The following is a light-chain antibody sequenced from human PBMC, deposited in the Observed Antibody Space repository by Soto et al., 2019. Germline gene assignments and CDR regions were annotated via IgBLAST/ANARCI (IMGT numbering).Light chain of an antibody. CDR1: QSVSSD. Sequence: EIVMTQSPATLSVSPGERATLSCRASQSVSSDLAWYHQKPGQAPRPLIYSASTRATGIPARFSGSGSGTEFTLTINSLQSEDFAVYYCQQYNNWPRKFGQGTKV. CDR2: SAS. V-gene: IGKV3-15*01. CDR3: QQYNNWPRK. J-gene: IGKJ1*01.